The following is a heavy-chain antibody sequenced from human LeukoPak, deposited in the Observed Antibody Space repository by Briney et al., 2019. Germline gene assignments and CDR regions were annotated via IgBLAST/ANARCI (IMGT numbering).Heavy chain of an antibody. CDR2: ISGSGGST. CDR1: GFTFSSYA. J-gene: IGHJ4*02. Sequence: GGSLRLSCAASGFTFSSYAMSWVRQAPGKGLEWVSAISGSGGSTYYADSVKGRFTISRDNSKNTLYLQMNSLRAEDTAVYYCARDAGTILQWFGSGYYDGLGYWGQGTLVTVSS. CDR3: ARDAGTILQWFGSGYYDGLGY. D-gene: IGHD3-22*01. V-gene: IGHV3-23*01.